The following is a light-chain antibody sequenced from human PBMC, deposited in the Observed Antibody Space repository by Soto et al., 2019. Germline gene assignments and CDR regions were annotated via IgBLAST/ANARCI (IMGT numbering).Light chain of an antibody. Sequence: SYELTQPPSVSVAPGKTATITCGGDNIGGKTVHWYQQKPGQAPVLIIYYDTHRPSGIPARFSGSNSGSTATLTISRVEAGDEADYYCQLWDSDSDHQVFGTGTKLTVL. V-gene: IGLV3-21*04. CDR3: QLWDSDSDHQV. CDR1: NIGGKT. CDR2: YDT. J-gene: IGLJ1*01.